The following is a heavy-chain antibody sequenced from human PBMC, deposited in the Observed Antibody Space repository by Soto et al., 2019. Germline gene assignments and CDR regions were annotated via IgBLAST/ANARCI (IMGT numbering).Heavy chain of an antibody. V-gene: IGHV4-39*01. D-gene: IGHD1-1*01. CDR3: ARHGVYNWNDPYDRNWFDP. CDR1: GASISSSSYY. Sequence: PSETLSLTCTVSGASISSSSYYWGWIRQPPGKGLEWIGSIYYSGSTYYNPSLKSRVTISVDTSKNQFSLKLSSVTAADTAVYYCARHGVYNWNDPYDRNWFDPWGQGTLVTVSS. J-gene: IGHJ5*02. CDR2: IYYSGST.